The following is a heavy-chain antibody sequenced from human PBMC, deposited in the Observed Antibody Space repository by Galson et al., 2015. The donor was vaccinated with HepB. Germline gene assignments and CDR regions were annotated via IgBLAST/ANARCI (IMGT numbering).Heavy chain of an antibody. Sequence: SVKVSCKASGYTFTSYYMHWVRQAPGQGLEWMGIINPSGGSTSYAQKLQGRVTMTRDTSASTVYMELSSLRSEDTAVYYCALMVRDNYYGMDVWGQGTTVTVSS. D-gene: IGHD3-10*01. CDR2: INPSGGST. J-gene: IGHJ6*02. CDR1: GYTFTSYY. CDR3: ALMVRDNYYGMDV. V-gene: IGHV1-46*04.